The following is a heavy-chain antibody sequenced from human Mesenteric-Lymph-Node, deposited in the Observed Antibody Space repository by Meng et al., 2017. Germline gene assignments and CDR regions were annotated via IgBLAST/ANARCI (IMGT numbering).Heavy chain of an antibody. CDR1: GFTFSSYE. D-gene: IGHD2-15*01. Sequence: GESLKISCAASGFTFSSYEMNWVRQAPGKGLEWVSYISSSGNTIYYADSVKGRFTISRDNAKNSLYLQMNSLRAEDTAVYYCAILYCSGGSCSFGMDVWGQGTTVTVSS. V-gene: IGHV3-48*03. J-gene: IGHJ6*02. CDR3: AILYCSGGSCSFGMDV. CDR2: ISSSGNTI.